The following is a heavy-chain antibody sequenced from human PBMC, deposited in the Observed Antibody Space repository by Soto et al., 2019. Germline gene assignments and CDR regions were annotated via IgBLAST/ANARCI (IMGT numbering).Heavy chain of an antibody. D-gene: IGHD1-7*01. J-gene: IGHJ3*02. CDR1: GGSVSSGGYF. CDR3: AREPRNWNYGRYAFDI. CDR2: IYYSGST. V-gene: IGHV4-31*03. Sequence: QVQLQESGPGLVKPSQTLSLTCTVSGGSVSSGGYFWSWIRQHPGKGLEWIGYIYYSGSTDYNPSLKSRVTISVDMSKNQFSLKLSSVTAADTAVYYCAREPRNWNYGRYAFDIWGQGTMVTVSS.